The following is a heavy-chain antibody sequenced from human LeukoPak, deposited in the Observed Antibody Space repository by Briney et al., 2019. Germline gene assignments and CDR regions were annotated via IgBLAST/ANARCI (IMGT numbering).Heavy chain of an antibody. CDR2: IYHSGST. Sequence: SETLSLTCAVSGGSISSGGYSWSWLRQPPGKGLEWIGYIYHSGSTYYNPSLKSRVTISVDRSKNQFSLKLSSVTAADTAVYYCARGTGDRYYYYGMDVWGQGTTVTVSS. V-gene: IGHV4-30-2*01. CDR3: ARGTGDRYYYYGMDV. J-gene: IGHJ6*02. D-gene: IGHD7-27*01. CDR1: GGSISSGGYS.